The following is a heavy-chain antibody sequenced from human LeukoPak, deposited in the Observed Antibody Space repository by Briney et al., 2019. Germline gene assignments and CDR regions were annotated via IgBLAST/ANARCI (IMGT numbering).Heavy chain of an antibody. CDR1: GASINSSNFY. CDR2: INHSGST. V-gene: IGHV4-39*07. CDR3: ARELGARPPHWFDP. Sequence: SETLSLTCTVSGASINSSNFYWSWIRQPPGKGLEWIGEINHSGSTNYNPSLKSRVTISVDTSKNQFSLKLSSVTAADTAVYYCARELGARPPHWFDPWGQGTLVTVSS. J-gene: IGHJ5*02. D-gene: IGHD6-6*01.